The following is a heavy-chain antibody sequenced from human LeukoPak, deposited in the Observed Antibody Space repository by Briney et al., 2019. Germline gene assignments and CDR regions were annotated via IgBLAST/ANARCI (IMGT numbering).Heavy chain of an antibody. J-gene: IGHJ4*02. D-gene: IGHD3-3*01. CDR3: ARSSLEPQNDY. CDR2: IIPIFGTA. Sequence: SVKVSCKASGGTFSSYAISWVRQAPGQGLEWMGGIIPIFGTANYAQKFQGRVTITADESTSTAYMEPRSLRSDDTAVYYCARSSLEPQNDYWGQGTLVTVSS. CDR1: GGTFSSYA. V-gene: IGHV1-69*01.